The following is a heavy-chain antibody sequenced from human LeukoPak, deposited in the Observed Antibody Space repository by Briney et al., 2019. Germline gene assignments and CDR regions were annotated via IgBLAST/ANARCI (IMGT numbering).Heavy chain of an antibody. V-gene: IGHV3-48*02. CDR3: ARDRVAAAGGYYFDY. CDR1: GFTFSTYS. CDR2: ISTSSRTI. Sequence: GGSLILSCAASGFTFSTYSMNWVRQAPGKGLEWVSYISTSSRTIYYADSVKGRFTISRDNAKNSLYLQMNSLRDEDTAVYYCARDRVAAAGGYYFDYWGQGNLVTVSS. D-gene: IGHD6-13*01. J-gene: IGHJ4*02.